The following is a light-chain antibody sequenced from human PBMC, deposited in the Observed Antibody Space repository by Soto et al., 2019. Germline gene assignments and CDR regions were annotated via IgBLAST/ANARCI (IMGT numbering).Light chain of an antibody. Sequence: DIVMTQSPLSLPVTPGEPASISCRSSQSLLHSNGYNYLDWYLQKPGQSPQLLIYLGSNRASGVPKRFSGSGSGTDFTLKISRVEDEDVGVYYCMQARQTPITFGQGTRLEIK. CDR2: LGS. CDR3: MQARQTPIT. CDR1: QSLLHSNGYNY. J-gene: IGKJ5*01. V-gene: IGKV2-28*01.